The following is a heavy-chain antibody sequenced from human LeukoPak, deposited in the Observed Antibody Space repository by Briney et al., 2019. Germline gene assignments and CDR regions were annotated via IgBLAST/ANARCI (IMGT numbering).Heavy chain of an antibody. CDR3: ARETLNYYDSSGYYAFDI. V-gene: IGHV4-34*01. CDR1: GGSFSGYY. Sequence: SETLSLTCVVYGGSFSGYYWSWIRQPPGKGLEWIGEINHSGSTNYNPSLKSRVTISVDTSKNQFSLKLSSVTAADTAVYYCARETLNYYDSSGYYAFDIWGQGTMVAVSS. D-gene: IGHD3-22*01. J-gene: IGHJ3*02. CDR2: INHSGST.